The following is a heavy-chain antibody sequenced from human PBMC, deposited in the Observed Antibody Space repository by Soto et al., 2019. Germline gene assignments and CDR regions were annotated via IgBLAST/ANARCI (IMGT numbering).Heavy chain of an antibody. CDR1: GYTFNRYY. CDR3: ARVYAGGDNPRYYFDY. V-gene: IGHV1-2*02. J-gene: IGHJ4*02. Sequence: ASVKVSCKASGYTFNRYYMHWVRQAPGPGLEWMGWISPHTGGTTYAQKFQGRVTMTRDTSVSTAFMELSRLGSDDTAVYYCARVYAGGDNPRYYFDYWGQGTLVTVSS. D-gene: IGHD2-2*01. CDR2: ISPHTGGT.